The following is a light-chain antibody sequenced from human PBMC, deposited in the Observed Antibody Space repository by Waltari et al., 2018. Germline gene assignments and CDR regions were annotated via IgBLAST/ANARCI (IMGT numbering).Light chain of an antibody. CDR3: CSYASSTTYLV. CDR2: DVT. V-gene: IGLV2-23*02. J-gene: IGLJ7*01. Sequence: QSALTQPASVSGSPGQSITISCTATNSDVSGYTYVSWYQHHPGKAPKLMIYDVTERPSGVSNRFSGSKSGNTASLTISGLQPEDEADYYCCSYASSTTYLVFGGGTHLTVL. CDR1: NSDVSGYTY.